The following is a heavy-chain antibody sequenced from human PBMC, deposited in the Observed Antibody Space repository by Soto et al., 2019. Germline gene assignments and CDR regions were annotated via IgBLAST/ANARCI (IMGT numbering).Heavy chain of an antibody. Sequence: PGGSLRLSCAASGFTFSSYAMHWVRQAPGKGLEWVAVISYDGSNKYYADSVKGRFTISRDNSKNTLYLQMNSLRAEDTAVYYCARDFGKRGVVPAAMVYYYGMDVWGQGTTVTVSS. CDR1: GFTFSSYA. V-gene: IGHV3-30-3*01. D-gene: IGHD2-2*01. CDR2: ISYDGSNK. CDR3: ARDFGKRGVVPAAMVYYYGMDV. J-gene: IGHJ6*02.